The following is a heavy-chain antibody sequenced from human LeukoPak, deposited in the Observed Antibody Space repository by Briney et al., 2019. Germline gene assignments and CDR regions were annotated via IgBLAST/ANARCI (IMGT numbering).Heavy chain of an antibody. D-gene: IGHD1-26*01. CDR2: MITSTNYI. V-gene: IGHV3-21*01. Sequence: GGSLRLSCVASGFTFSNYGMIWVRQVPGKGLEWVSMITSTNYIYYANSVEGRFTISRDNSKNSLYLEMNSLRAEDTAVYYCAGPAGSGSHAWGQGTLVTVSS. J-gene: IGHJ5*02. CDR3: AGPAGSGSHA. CDR1: GFTFSNYG.